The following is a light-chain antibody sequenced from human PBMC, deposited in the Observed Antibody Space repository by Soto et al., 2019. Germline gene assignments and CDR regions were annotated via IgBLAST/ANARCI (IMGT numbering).Light chain of an antibody. V-gene: IGLV2-8*01. CDR2: EVI. J-gene: IGLJ2*01. CDR1: SSDVGGYEY. Sequence: QSVLTQPPSASGSPGQSVTISCTGSSSDVGGYEYVSWYQQHPGKAPKLIIYEVIKRPSVVPDRFSGSKSGNTASLTVSGLQAEDEADYYCSSYAGSNNLHVLFGGGTKLTVL. CDR3: SSYAGSNNLHVL.